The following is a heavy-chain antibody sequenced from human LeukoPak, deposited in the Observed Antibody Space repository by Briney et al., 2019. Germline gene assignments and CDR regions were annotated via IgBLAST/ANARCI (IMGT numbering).Heavy chain of an antibody. CDR3: ARGQGSSRSSYYYYYYYMDV. V-gene: IGHV4-34*01. D-gene: IGHD6-13*01. CDR1: GGSFGGYY. J-gene: IGHJ6*03. CDR2: INHSGST. Sequence: SETLSLTCAVYGGSFGGYYWSWIRQPPGKGLEWIGEINHSGSTNYNPSLKSRVTISVDTSKNQFSLKLSSVTAADTAVYYCARGQGSSRSSYYYYYYYMDVWGKGTTVTVSS.